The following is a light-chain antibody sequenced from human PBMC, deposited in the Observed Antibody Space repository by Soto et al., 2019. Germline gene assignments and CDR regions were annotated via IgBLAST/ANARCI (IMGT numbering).Light chain of an antibody. CDR3: QQYNNWPPWT. CDR1: QSISST. V-gene: IGKV3-15*01. J-gene: IGKJ1*01. CDR2: GAS. Sequence: EIVLTQSPATLSVSPGERATLSCGASQSISSTFLAWYQQKPGQAPRLLIYGASTRATGIPARFSGSGSGTDFTLTISSLQSEDFAVYYCQQYNNWPPWTFGQGTKVDIK.